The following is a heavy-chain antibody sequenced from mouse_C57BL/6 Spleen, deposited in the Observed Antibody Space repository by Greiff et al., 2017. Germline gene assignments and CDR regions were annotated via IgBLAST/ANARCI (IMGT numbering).Heavy chain of an antibody. Sequence: QVQLQQSGAELARPGASVKLSCKASGYTFTSYGISWVKQRTGQGLEWIGAIYPRSGNTYYNEKFKGKATLTADKSSSTAYMELRSLTSEDSAVYFCARDGYYGSSYGYWYCDVWGTGTTVTVSS. V-gene: IGHV1-81*01. CDR2: IYPRSGNT. D-gene: IGHD1-1*01. J-gene: IGHJ1*03. CDR1: GYTFTSYG. CDR3: ARDGYYGSSYGYWYCDV.